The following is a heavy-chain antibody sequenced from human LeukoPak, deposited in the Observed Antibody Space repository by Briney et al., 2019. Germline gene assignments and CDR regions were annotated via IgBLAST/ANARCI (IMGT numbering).Heavy chain of an antibody. CDR1: GGSISMSSYY. V-gene: IGHV4-39*07. D-gene: IGHD6-25*01. CDR2: INHSGST. Sequence: SETLSLTCTVSGGSISMSSYYWGWIRQPEGKGLEWIGEINHSGSTNYNPSLKSRVTISVDTSKNQFSLKLSSVTAADTAVYYCARVAASDAFDIWGQGTMVTVSS. CDR3: ARVAASDAFDI. J-gene: IGHJ3*02.